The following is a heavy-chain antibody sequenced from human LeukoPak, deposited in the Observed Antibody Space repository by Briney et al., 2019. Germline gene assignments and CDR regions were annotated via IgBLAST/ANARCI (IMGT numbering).Heavy chain of an antibody. Sequence: PSETLSLTCIVSGGSIDSNYWSWIRQSPGKGLECLGYIHHSGDTNYNPSLKSRVTISIDTSKSQFSLKLTSVTAADTAVYYCARESNRYFDSWGQGTLVTVSS. J-gene: IGHJ4*02. CDR1: GGSIDSNY. CDR3: ARESNRYFDS. V-gene: IGHV4-59*01. CDR2: IHHSGDT.